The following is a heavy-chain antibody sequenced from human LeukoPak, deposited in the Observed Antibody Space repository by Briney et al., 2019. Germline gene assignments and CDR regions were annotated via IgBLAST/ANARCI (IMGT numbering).Heavy chain of an antibody. V-gene: IGHV3-7*01. CDR1: GFTFSSYW. J-gene: IGHJ4*02. D-gene: IGHD5-18*01. CDR2: INKDGSEK. CDR3: ARDLSGVTGYTYGRGIDY. Sequence: PGGSLRLSCAASGFTFSSYWMSWVRQAPGKGLEWVANINKDGSEKYYVDSVKGRFTISRDNAKTSLYLQMHSLRAEDTAVYYCARDLSGVTGYTYGRGIDYWGQGSMVTVSS.